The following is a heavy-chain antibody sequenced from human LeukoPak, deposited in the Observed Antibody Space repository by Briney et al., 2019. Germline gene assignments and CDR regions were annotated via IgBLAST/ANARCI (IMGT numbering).Heavy chain of an antibody. V-gene: IGHV3-7*01. CDR1: GFSLSGYW. D-gene: IGHD5-18*01. CDR3: ARGGYSFDY. Sequence: PGGSLRLSCAASGFSLSGYWMTWVRQVPGKGLEWVARLHADGVEQNYVDSVTGRFTMSRDNAKNSLDLQMNSLRVEDTAVYYCARGGYSFDYLGQGTLVAVSS. CDR2: LHADGVEQ. J-gene: IGHJ4*02.